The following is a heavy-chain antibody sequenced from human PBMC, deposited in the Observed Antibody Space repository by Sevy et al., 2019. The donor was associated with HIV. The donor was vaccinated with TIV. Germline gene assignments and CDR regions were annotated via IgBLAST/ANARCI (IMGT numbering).Heavy chain of an antibody. CDR1: GFTFSNYW. CDR2: INQDGSEK. D-gene: IGHD3-10*01. Sequence: GGSLGLSCAASGFTFSNYWMSWVRQAPGKGPEWVAHINQDGSEKYYVDPVKGRFTVSRDNAKNSLYLQMNSLRDEDTAVYYCASAPYGSGSSYYFDYWGQGARVTVSS. J-gene: IGHJ4*02. V-gene: IGHV3-7*01. CDR3: ASAPYGSGSSYYFDY.